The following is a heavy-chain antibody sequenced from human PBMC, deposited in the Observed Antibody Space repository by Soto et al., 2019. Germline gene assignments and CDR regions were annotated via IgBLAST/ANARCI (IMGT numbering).Heavy chain of an antibody. CDR2: SSSSGST. CDR3: AREPHEVPAGGYGMDV. V-gene: IGHV4-30-4*01. J-gene: IGHJ6*02. Sequence: QVQLQESGPGLVKPSQPLSLTCTVSGGSITSGDYYWTWIRQTPGKGLEWIGYSSSSGSTRYNPSLESRVTISVDTSKNQFSLKLSSVTAADTAVYYCAREPHEVPAGGYGMDVWGQGTTVTGSS. D-gene: IGHD2-2*01. CDR1: GGSITSGDYY.